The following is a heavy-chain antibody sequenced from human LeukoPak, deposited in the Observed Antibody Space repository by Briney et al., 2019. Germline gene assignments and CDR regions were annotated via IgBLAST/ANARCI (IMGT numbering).Heavy chain of an antibody. CDR3: AKDPPVYCSSTSCSNWFDP. CDR2: ISGSGGST. CDR1: GFTVSSNY. J-gene: IGHJ5*02. V-gene: IGHV3-23*01. D-gene: IGHD2-2*01. Sequence: GGSLRLSCAASGFTVSSNYMSWVRQAPGKGLEWVSAISGSGGSTYYADSVKGRFTISRDNSKNTLYLQMNSLRAEDTAVYYCAKDPPVYCSSTSCSNWFDPWGQGTLVTVSS.